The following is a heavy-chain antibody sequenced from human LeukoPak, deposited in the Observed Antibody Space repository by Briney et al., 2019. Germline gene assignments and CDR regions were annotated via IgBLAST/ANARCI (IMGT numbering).Heavy chain of an antibody. J-gene: IGHJ4*02. D-gene: IGHD2-2*01. V-gene: IGHV1-2*06. Sequence: GASVKVSYKASGYTFTSYHMHWVRQAPGQGLEWMGRINPNSGDTNYAQKFQGRVTMTRDTSISTAYVELSRLRSDDTAVYYCARDYCSSTSCLFDYWGQGTLVTVSS. CDR3: ARDYCSSTSCLFDY. CDR2: INPNSGDT. CDR1: GYTFTSYH.